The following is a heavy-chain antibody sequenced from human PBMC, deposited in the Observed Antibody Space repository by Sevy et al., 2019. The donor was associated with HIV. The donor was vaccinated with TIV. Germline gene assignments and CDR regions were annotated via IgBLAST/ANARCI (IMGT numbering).Heavy chain of an antibody. CDR2: INPNSGGT. V-gene: IGHV1-2*02. CDR3: ARERVYCSGGSCKPGGWFDP. D-gene: IGHD2-15*01. J-gene: IGHJ5*02. CDR1: GYTFTGYY. Sequence: ASVKVSCKASGYTFTGYYMHWVRQAPGQGLEWMGWINPNSGGTNYAQKFQGRVTMTRDTSISTAYMELSRLRSDDTAVYYCARERVYCSGGSCKPGGWFDPWGQRTLVTDSS.